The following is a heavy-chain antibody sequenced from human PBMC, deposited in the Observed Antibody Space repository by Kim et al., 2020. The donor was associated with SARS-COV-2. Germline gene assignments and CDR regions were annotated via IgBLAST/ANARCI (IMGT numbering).Heavy chain of an antibody. Sequence: SETLSLTCTVSGGSISSYYWSWIRQPPGKGLEWIGYIYYSGSTNYNPSLKSRVTISVDTSKNQFSLKLSSVTAADTAVYYCARQDYGDYNYYYGMDVWGQGTTVTVSS. V-gene: IGHV4-59*08. CDR3: ARQDYGDYNYYYGMDV. CDR2: IYYSGST. J-gene: IGHJ6*02. CDR1: GGSISSYY. D-gene: IGHD4-17*01.